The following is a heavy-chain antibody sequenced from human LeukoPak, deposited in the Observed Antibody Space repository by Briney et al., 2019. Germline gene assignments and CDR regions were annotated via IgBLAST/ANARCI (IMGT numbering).Heavy chain of an antibody. CDR2: INPNSGGT. CDR3: ARQLLKRITGTTLQNWFDP. D-gene: IGHD1-7*01. J-gene: IGHJ5*02. CDR1: GYTFTGYY. V-gene: IGHV1-2*02. Sequence: ASVKVSCKASGYTFTGYYMHWVRQAPGQGLEWMGWINPNSGGTNYAQKFQGRVTMTRDTSISTAYMELSSLRSEDTAVYYCARQLLKRITGTTLQNWFDPWGQGTLVTVSS.